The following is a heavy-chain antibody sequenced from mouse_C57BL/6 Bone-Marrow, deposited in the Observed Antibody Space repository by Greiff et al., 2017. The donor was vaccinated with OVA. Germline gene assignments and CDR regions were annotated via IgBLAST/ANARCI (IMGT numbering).Heavy chain of an antibody. J-gene: IGHJ4*01. CDR3: AREGDWSMDY. CDR1: GYAFSSSW. V-gene: IGHV1-82*01. Sequence: QLQQSGPELVKPGASVKISCKASGYAFSSSWMNWVKQRPGKGLEWIGRIYPGDGDTNYNGKFKGKATLTADKSSSTAYMQLSSLTSEDSAVYFCAREGDWSMDYWGQGTSVTVSS. CDR2: IYPGDGDT.